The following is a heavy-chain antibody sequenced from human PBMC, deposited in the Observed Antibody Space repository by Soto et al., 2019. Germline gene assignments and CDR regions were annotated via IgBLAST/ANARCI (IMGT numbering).Heavy chain of an antibody. V-gene: IGHV1-8*01. CDR1: GYTFTSYD. J-gene: IGHJ4*02. CDR3: ARAARITMVRGVYYFDY. Sequence: ASVKVSCKASGYTFTSYDINWVRQATGQGLEWMGWMNPNSGNTGYAQKFQGRVTMTRNTSISTAYMELSSLRSEDTAVYYCARAARITMVRGVYYFDYWGQGTLVTVSS. CDR2: MNPNSGNT. D-gene: IGHD3-10*01.